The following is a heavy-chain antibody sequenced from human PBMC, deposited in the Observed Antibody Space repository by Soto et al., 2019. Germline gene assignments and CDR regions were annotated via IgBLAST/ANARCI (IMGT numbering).Heavy chain of an antibody. D-gene: IGHD6-13*01. CDR2: INPNSGGT. V-gene: IGHV1-2*04. CDR1: GYTFTGYY. J-gene: IGHJ4*02. Sequence: ASVKVSFKASGYTFTGYYMHWVRQAPGQGLERMGWINPNSGGTNYAQKFQGWVTMTRDTSISTAYMELSRLRSDDTAVYYCARAPFSSRWPYFDDWGQGTLVTASS. CDR3: ARAPFSSRWPYFDD.